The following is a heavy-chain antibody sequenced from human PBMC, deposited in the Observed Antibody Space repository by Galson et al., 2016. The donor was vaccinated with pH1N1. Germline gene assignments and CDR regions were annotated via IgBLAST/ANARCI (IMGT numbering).Heavy chain of an antibody. Sequence: PALVKPTQTLTLTCTFSGISDMRVSWFRQPPGKALEWLARIDWDDEKFYSPSLKTRLTISKDTSRTQVVLIMTNMAPVDTATYYSAHQPSGEGFAPWGQGILVTVSS. V-gene: IGHV2-70*04. J-gene: IGHJ5*01. CDR1: GISDMR. D-gene: IGHD3-16*01. CDR2: IDWDDEK. CDR3: AHQPSGEGFAP.